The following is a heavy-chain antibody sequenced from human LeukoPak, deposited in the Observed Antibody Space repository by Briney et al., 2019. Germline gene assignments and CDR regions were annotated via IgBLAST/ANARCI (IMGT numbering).Heavy chain of an antibody. CDR2: INHSGST. CDR3: ARGITMVRGVYYYYYMDV. V-gene: IGHV4-34*01. CDR1: GGSFSGYY. D-gene: IGHD3-10*01. J-gene: IGHJ6*03. Sequence: PSETLSLTCAVYGGSFSGYYWSWIRQPPGKGLEWIGEINHSGSTNYNPSLKSRVTISVDTSKNQFSLKLSSVTAADTAEYYCARGITMVRGVYYYYYMDVWGKGTTVTVSS.